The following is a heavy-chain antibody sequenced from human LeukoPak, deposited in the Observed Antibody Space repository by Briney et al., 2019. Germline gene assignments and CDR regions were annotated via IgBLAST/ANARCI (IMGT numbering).Heavy chain of an antibody. Sequence: PGGSLRLSCAASGCTFSSYWMSWVRQAPGKGLEWVANIKQDGSEKYYVDSVKGRFTISRDNAKNSLYLQMNSLRAEDTAVYYCAREPGSIAAAGTFDYWGQGALVTVSS. V-gene: IGHV3-7*03. J-gene: IGHJ4*02. CDR1: GCTFSSYW. CDR2: IKQDGSEK. D-gene: IGHD6-13*01. CDR3: AREPGSIAAAGTFDY.